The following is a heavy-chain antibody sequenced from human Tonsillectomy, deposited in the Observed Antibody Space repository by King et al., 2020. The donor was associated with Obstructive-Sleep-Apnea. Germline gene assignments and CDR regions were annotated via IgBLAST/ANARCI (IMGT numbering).Heavy chain of an antibody. D-gene: IGHD6-13*01. V-gene: IGHV1-69*04. CDR3: ARERIAAGYYYGMDV. CDR1: GGAFINSA. CDR2: IIPMLGLT. Sequence: QLVQSGAEVKNPGSSVTVSCKGSGGAFINSALSWVRQAPGQGLEWMGRIIPMLGLTTYAQSFQGRVTITADKSTGSAYMELSSLRSEDTAIFFCARERIAAGYYYGMDVWGQGTTVTVSS. J-gene: IGHJ6*02.